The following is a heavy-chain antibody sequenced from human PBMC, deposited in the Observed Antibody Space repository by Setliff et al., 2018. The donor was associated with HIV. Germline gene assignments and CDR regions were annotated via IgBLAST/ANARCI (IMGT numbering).Heavy chain of an antibody. CDR3: VREARGGYFDY. V-gene: IGHV1-46*01. CDR1: GYTFTSYY. CDR2: VIPSTGDT. Sequence: GASVKVSCKASGYTFTSYYIHWVRQAPGQGLEWMGIVIPSTGDTNYAQHFQGRVTMTRDTSTNTVYMDLSSLKSEDTAVSYCVREARGGYFDYWGQGTLVTVSS. J-gene: IGHJ4*02. D-gene: IGHD2-15*01.